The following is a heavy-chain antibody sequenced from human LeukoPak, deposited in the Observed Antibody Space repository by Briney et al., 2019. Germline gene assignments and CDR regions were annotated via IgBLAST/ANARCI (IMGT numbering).Heavy chain of an antibody. CDR2: IYFTGST. CDR3: ARETALRLDY. V-gene: IGHV4-4*07. Sequence: PSETLSLTCTVSGGSISNFYWSWIRQPAGEGLEWIGHIYFTGSTNYNPSLKSRVTMSVDTSRNQFSLRLNPMTAADTAVYFCARETALRLDYWGQGTLVTVSS. CDR1: GGSISNFY. D-gene: IGHD5-18*01. J-gene: IGHJ4*02.